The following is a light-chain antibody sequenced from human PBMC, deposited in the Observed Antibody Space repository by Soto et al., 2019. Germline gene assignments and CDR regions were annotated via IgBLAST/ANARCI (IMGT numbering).Light chain of an antibody. CDR2: DAS. Sequence: EIVLTQSPGTLSLSPGERATLSCRASQSVSSNYLTWYQQKPGQAPRLLIYDASSRATGIPDRFSGSGSGTDFTLTISRLEPEDFAVYYCQQYGSSPFTFGPGTKVAFK. V-gene: IGKV3-20*01. CDR3: QQYGSSPFT. CDR1: QSVSSNY. J-gene: IGKJ3*01.